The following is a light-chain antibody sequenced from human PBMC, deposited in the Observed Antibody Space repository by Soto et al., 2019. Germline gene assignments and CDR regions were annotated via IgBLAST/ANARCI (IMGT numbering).Light chain of an antibody. Sequence: EIVLTHSPATLSVSSGEGATLSCKASQNVYNNLAWYQQRPGQPPRLLIYDASTRATGISARFSGSGYGTEFTLTISSLQSEDFAVYFCQQCRNWPLTFGGGTKVDIK. CDR1: QNVYNN. V-gene: IGKV3-15*01. CDR2: DAS. CDR3: QQCRNWPLT. J-gene: IGKJ4*01.